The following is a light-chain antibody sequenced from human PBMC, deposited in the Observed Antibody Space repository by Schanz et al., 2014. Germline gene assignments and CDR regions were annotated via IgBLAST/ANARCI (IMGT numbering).Light chain of an antibody. Sequence: QSALTQPPSASGSPGQSVAISCTGTSSDVGGNNYVSWYQQHPGKAPKLMIYDVTDRPSGVSGRFSGSKSGTSASLAISGLQSEDEADYYCAAWDDSLRGPVFGGGTKLTVL. V-gene: IGLV2-8*01. CDR2: DVT. CDR1: SSDVGGNNY. J-gene: IGLJ3*02. CDR3: AAWDDSLRGPV.